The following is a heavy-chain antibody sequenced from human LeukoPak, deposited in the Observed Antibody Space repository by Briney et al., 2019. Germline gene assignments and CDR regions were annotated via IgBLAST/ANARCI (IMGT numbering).Heavy chain of an antibody. Sequence: SETLSLTCAVYGGSFSGYYWSWTRQPPGKGLEWIGEINHSGSTNYNPSLKSRVTISVDTSKNQFSLKLSSVTAADTAVYYCARHNWISWYVLYYFDYWGQGTLVTVSS. CDR1: GGSFSGYY. D-gene: IGHD6-13*01. CDR3: ARHNWISWYVLYYFDY. J-gene: IGHJ4*02. CDR2: INHSGST. V-gene: IGHV4-34*01.